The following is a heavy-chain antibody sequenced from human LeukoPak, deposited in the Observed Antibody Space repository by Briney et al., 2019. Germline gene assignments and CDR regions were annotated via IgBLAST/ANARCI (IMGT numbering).Heavy chain of an antibody. CDR1: GLSFSSFG. V-gene: IGHV3-23*01. Sequence: GGSLRLSCAASGLSFSSFGMSWVRQAPGRGLQWVSSISGDGRDTFYADSVKGRFTVSRDNSKTTMFLQMNSLRVEDTALYYCARGARLQPMGEFWGQGTLVTVSS. J-gene: IGHJ4*02. CDR3: ARGARLQPMGEF. D-gene: IGHD4-11*01. CDR2: ISGDGRDT.